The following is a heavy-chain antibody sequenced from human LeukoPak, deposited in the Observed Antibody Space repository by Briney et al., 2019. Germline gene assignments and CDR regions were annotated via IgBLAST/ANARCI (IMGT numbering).Heavy chain of an antibody. J-gene: IGHJ5*02. CDR2: VYYSGRT. D-gene: IGHD6-13*01. CDR1: GDSVSSDFCY. V-gene: IGHV4-39*07. Sequence: SGTLSLTCTVSGDSVSSDFCYWGFIRQPPGKGLEWIGSVYYSGRTYYNPSLKSRVTISMDTSNNQFSLKLTSVTAADTAVYYCARGLDMFSSSWYNWFDPWGQGTLVTVSS. CDR3: ARGLDMFSSSWYNWFDP.